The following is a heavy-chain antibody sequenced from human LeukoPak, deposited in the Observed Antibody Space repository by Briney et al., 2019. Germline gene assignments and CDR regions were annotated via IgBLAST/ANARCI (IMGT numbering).Heavy chain of an antibody. CDR3: ARDRPEGVVAAYYFDY. CDR1: GYTFTSYY. J-gene: IGHJ4*02. V-gene: IGHV1-46*01. Sequence: ASVKVSCKASGYTFTSYYMHWVRQAPGQGLEWMGIINPSGGSTSYAQKFQGRVTMTRDMSTSTVYMELSSLRSEDTAVYYCARDRPEGVVAAYYFDYWGQGTLVTVSS. D-gene: IGHD2-15*01. CDR2: INPSGGST.